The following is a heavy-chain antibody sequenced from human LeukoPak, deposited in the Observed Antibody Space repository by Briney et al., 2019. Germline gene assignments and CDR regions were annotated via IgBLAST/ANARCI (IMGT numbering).Heavy chain of an antibody. CDR2: IKQDGSEK. Sequence: GGSLRLSCAASGFTLSPYWIHWVRQGPGKGLEWVANIKQDGSEKYYVDSVKGRFAISRDNAKNSLYLQMNSLRAEDTAIYYCAKVGETAVVFDYWGQGTLVTASS. CDR1: GFTLSPYW. J-gene: IGHJ4*02. CDR3: AKVGETAVVFDY. V-gene: IGHV3-7*03. D-gene: IGHD5-18*01.